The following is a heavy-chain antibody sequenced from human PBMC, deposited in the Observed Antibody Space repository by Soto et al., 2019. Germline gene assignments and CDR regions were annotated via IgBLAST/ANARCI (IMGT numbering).Heavy chain of an antibody. CDR1: GFTFSSYA. J-gene: IGHJ4*02. CDR3: AKDLVPIVVVPAAMDY. V-gene: IGHV3-23*01. Sequence: GGSLRLSCAASGFTFSSYAMSWVRQAPGKGLEWVSAISGSGGSTYYADSVKGRFTISRDNSKNTLYLQMNSLRAEDTAVYYCAKDLVPIVVVPAAMDYWGQGTLVTVSS. D-gene: IGHD2-2*01. CDR2: ISGSGGST.